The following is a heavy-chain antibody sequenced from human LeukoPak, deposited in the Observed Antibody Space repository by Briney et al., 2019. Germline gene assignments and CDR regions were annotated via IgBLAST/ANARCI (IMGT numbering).Heavy chain of an antibody. J-gene: IGHJ3*02. V-gene: IGHV4-61*01. D-gene: IGHD3-22*01. Sequence: SETPSLTCTVSGGSFSSGSYYWSWIRQPPGKGLERIGYIYYSGSTNYNPSLKSRVTISVDTSKNQFSLKLSSVTAADTAVYYCARDRDSSGYYYHAFDIWGQGTMVTVSS. CDR3: ARDRDSSGYYYHAFDI. CDR2: IYYSGST. CDR1: GGSFSSGSYY.